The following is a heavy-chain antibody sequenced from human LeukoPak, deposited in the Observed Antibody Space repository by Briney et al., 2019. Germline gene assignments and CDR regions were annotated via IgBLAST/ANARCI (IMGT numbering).Heavy chain of an antibody. CDR3: ARGLLFYDTSALGY. J-gene: IGHJ4*02. V-gene: IGHV4-34*01. CDR1: GDSFSGYF. D-gene: IGHD3-22*01. CDR2: INHSGST. Sequence: SETLSLTCAVYGDSFSGYFWTWIRQPPGKGLEWIGEINHSGSTNYNPSLKSRVSISVDSSKKEFSLTLTSVTAADTAVYYCARGLLFYDTSALGYWGQGTLVTVSS.